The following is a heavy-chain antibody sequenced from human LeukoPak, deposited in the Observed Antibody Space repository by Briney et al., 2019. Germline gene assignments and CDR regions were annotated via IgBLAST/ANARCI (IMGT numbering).Heavy chain of an antibody. CDR3: ARVGTWAALDI. V-gene: IGHV4-39*07. D-gene: IGHD1-1*01. Sequence: SETLSLTCTVSGGSISNPAYYRGWIRQPPGKGLDLIGSIFYTGPTDYSSSLKSRVTISIDTSRNQFSLRLSSVTAADTAIYYCARVGTWAALDIWGQGAMVTVSS. CDR1: GGSISNPAYY. J-gene: IGHJ3*02. CDR2: IFYTGPT.